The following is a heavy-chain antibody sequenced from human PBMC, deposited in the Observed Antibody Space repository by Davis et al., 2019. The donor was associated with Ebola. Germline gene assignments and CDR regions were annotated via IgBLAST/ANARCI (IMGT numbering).Heavy chain of an antibody. Sequence: GESLKISCKGSGYSFTKYWIAWVRQMPGKGLEWMGIIYPGDSETRYSPPFRGLVTISADRSISTAYLQWSSLTASDTAMYFCTHHYFDSSGTALFDYWGQGTLVTVSS. CDR3: THHYFDSSGTALFDY. D-gene: IGHD3-22*01. CDR2: IYPGDSET. V-gene: IGHV5-51*01. CDR1: GYSFTKYW. J-gene: IGHJ4*02.